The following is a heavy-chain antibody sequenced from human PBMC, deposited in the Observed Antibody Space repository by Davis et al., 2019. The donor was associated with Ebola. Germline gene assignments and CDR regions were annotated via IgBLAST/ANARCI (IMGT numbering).Heavy chain of an antibody. Sequence: SETLSLTCTVSGGSISSSSYSWGWIRQPPGKGLEWIGYIYYSGSTNYNPSLKSRVTISVDTSKNQFSLKLSSVTAADTAVYYCARHASSGGQPVDYWGQGTLVTVSS. CDR1: GGSISSSSYS. J-gene: IGHJ4*02. CDR3: ARHASSGGQPVDY. D-gene: IGHD6-6*01. V-gene: IGHV4-61*05. CDR2: IYYSGST.